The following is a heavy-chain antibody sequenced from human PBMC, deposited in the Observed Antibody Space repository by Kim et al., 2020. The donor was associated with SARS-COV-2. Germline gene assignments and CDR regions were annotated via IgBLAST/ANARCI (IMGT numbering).Heavy chain of an antibody. D-gene: IGHD6-13*01. V-gene: IGHV3-21*01. CDR1: GFTFSSYN. CDR2: ISSSSSYI. J-gene: IGHJ2*01. CDR3: ARRLGAADATVGYFDV. Sequence: GGSLRLSCAASGFTFSSYNMNWVRQAPGKGLEWVASISSSSSYIYYADSLKGRFTISRDNAQHSLYLQMNSLRAEDTAVYYCARRLGAADATVGYFDVWG.